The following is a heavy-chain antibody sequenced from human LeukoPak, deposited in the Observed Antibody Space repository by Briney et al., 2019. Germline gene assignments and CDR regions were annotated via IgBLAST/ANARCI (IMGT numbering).Heavy chain of an antibody. V-gene: IGHV3-30*02. CDR1: GFTFSHYG. Sequence: GGPLRLSCATSGFTFSHYGMHWVRQAPGRGLDWVAHIRYDESDKYYADSVKGRFTISRDISKNTVYLQMNSLRVEDTAVYYCAKDFYWAFDYWGQGTLVTVSS. CDR2: IRYDESDK. J-gene: IGHJ4*02. D-gene: IGHD2-8*02. CDR3: AKDFYWAFDY.